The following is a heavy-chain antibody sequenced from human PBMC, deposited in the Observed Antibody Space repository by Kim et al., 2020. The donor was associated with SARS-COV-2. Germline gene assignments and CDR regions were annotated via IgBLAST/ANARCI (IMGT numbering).Heavy chain of an antibody. CDR1: GFTFNEYW. Sequence: GGSLRLSCAASGFTFNEYWMHWVRQAPWKGLVWVSSINNDGSDTTHADTEKGRFTISRYNAKNTHYLQMNSLRAEDTGVYFCVRDRPPNWFDPWAQGTLVTVSS. CDR2: INNDGSDT. J-gene: IGHJ5*02. V-gene: IGHV3-74*01. CDR3: VRDRPPNWFDP. D-gene: IGHD6-6*01.